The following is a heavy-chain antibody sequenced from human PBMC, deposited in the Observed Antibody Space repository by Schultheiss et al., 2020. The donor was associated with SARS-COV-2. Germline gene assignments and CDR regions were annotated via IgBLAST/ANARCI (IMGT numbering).Heavy chain of an antibody. CDR1: GGSFSGYY. CDR2: INHSGST. CDR3: ARGVDCSSTSCYPFDY. J-gene: IGHJ4*02. V-gene: IGHV4-34*01. D-gene: IGHD2-2*01. Sequence: GSLRLSCAVYGGSFSGYYWSWIRQPPGKGLEWIGEINHSGSTNYNPSLKSRVTISVDTSKNQFSLKLSSVTAADTAVYYCARGVDCSSTSCYPFDYWGQGTLVTVSS.